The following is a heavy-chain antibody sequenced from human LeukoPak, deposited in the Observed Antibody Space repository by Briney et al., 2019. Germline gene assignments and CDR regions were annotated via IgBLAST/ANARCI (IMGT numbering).Heavy chain of an antibody. Sequence: GGSLRLSCAASGFTFSSYAMNWVRQAPGKGLEWVSVIGYAGDSTFYADSVKGRLTVSRESSKNTLFLHMNSLRAEDTALYYCAKSPTVDAAFDIWGQGTMVTVSS. V-gene: IGHV3-23*01. CDR2: IGYAGDST. CDR1: GFTFSSYA. CDR3: AKSPTVDAAFDI. J-gene: IGHJ3*02. D-gene: IGHD4-23*01.